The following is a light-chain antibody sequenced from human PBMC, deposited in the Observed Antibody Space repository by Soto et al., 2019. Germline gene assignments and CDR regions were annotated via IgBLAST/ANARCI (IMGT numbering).Light chain of an antibody. CDR2: GAS. CDR3: QQFGSSIPHT. V-gene: IGKV3-20*01. Sequence: EVGMTQSPGTLSLSPRERATISCRASQVIGSRYLAWYHQKSGQAPRLLIYGASSRATGIPDRFSGSGSGTDFTLTISRLEPEEFGVYYCQQFGSSIPHTFGQGTKVDIK. CDR1: QVIGSRY. J-gene: IGKJ2*01.